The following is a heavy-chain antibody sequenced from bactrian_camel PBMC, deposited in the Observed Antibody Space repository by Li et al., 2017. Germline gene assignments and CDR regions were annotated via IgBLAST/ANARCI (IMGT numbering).Heavy chain of an antibody. V-gene: IGHV3S55*01. J-gene: IGHJ4*01. CDR1: GYTFVC. CDR2: IRADGTT. D-gene: IGHD2*01. Sequence: HVQLVESGGGSVQAGGSLRLSCAASGYTFVCMGYFRQAPGKEREMVARIRADGTTNYADSVKGRFTISKDNAKNTLYLQMNSLKPEDTAMYTCAANFGPYCSGPYLARRANFLGQGTQVTVS.